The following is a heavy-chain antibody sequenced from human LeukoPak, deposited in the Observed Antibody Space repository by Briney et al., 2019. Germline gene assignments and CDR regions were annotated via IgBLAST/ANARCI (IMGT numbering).Heavy chain of an antibody. D-gene: IGHD5-18*01. Sequence: KASETLSLTCTVSGGSISSGIYYWSWIRQPPGKGLEWIGEINHSGSTNYNPSLKSRVTISVDTSKNQFSLKLSSVTAADTAVYYCARGRLQLWDPDAFDIWGQGTMVTVSS. V-gene: IGHV4-39*07. J-gene: IGHJ3*02. CDR2: INHSGST. CDR1: GGSISSGIYY. CDR3: ARGRLQLWDPDAFDI.